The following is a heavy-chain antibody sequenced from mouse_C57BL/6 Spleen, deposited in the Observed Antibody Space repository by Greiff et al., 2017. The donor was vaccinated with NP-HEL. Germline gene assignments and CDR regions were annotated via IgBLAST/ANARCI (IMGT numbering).Heavy chain of an antibody. D-gene: IGHD2-4*01. J-gene: IGHJ3*01. CDR2: FHPYNDDT. Sequence: QVQLQQPGAELVKPGASVKMSCKASGYTFTTYPIEWMKQNHGKSLEWIGNFHPYNDDTKYNEKFKGKATLTVEKSSSTVYLELSRLTSDDSAVYYCARGIYYDYDGFAYWGQRTLVTVSA. CDR1: GYTFTTYP. CDR3: ARGIYYDYDGFAY. V-gene: IGHV1-47*01.